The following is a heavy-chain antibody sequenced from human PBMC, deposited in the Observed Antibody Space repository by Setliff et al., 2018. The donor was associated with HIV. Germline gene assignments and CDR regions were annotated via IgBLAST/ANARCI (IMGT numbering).Heavy chain of an antibody. Sequence: ASVKVSCKASGYTLTDLSIHWVRQAPGKGPEWMGGFDPEHDKTIYAQKFQGRVTMTEDTSTDTAYMQLNSLRSEDTAVYFCASHRRVGTTVLFSYWGQGTLVTVSS. V-gene: IGHV1-24*01. CDR2: FDPEHDKT. D-gene: IGHD1-1*01. J-gene: IGHJ4*02. CDR3: ASHRRVGTTVLFSY. CDR1: GYTLTDLS.